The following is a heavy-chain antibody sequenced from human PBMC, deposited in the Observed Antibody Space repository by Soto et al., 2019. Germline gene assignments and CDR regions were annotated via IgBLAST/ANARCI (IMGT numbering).Heavy chain of an antibody. CDR1: GFKFSTYW. J-gene: IGHJ4*01. Sequence: LGESLKISCKASGFKFSTYWIAWVRQMPGKGLEFMGVVYPITSQTTYSPSFQGQVTISADKSINTAYLEWGGLKASDTAMYYCARLSTVLTVRTPYDLWGQGTLVTVSS. V-gene: IGHV5-51*01. D-gene: IGHD2-21*02. CDR2: VYPITSQT. CDR3: ARLSTVLTVRTPYDL.